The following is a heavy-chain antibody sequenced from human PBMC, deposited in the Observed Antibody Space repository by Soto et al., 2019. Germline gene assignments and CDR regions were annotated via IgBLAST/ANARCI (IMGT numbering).Heavy chain of an antibody. J-gene: IGHJ1*01. CDR1: GDTFPIQD. V-gene: IGHV1-8*01. CDR3: ARVGCDYVFCCNFSAPSEH. D-gene: IGHD3-16*01. Sequence: ASGDTFPIQDINWVRQATGQRLEWMGWMNPNSGNTAYAQKFQGRVTMTRNTSISTASTALSSLRSEDTALYYCARVGCDYVFCCNFSAPSEH. CDR2: MNPNSGNT.